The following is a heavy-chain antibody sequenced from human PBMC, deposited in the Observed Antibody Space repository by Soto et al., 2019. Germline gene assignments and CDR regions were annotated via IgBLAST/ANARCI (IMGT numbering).Heavy chain of an antibody. D-gene: IGHD6-13*01. V-gene: IGHV1-18*04. CDR3: ARVRGHSSSGGLGDY. J-gene: IGHJ4*02. CDR2: ISAYNGNT. CDR1: GYTFTSYG. Sequence: QVQLVQSGAEVKKPGASVKVSCKASGYTFTSYGISWVRQAPGQGLEWMGWISAYNGNTNYAQKLQGRVTMTTDTSTSKAYRELRSRRSDDPAVYYCARVRGHSSSGGLGDYWGQGTLVTVSS.